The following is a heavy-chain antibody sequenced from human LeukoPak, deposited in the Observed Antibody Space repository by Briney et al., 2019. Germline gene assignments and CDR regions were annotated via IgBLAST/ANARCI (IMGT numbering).Heavy chain of an antibody. CDR3: AIGDSLGELSSSFEY. Sequence: GGSLRLSCAASGFTFSNYAMHWVRQAPDKGLEWVAVVSYDGSNKYYADSVKGRFTVSRDNSKNTLYLQMNGLRAEDTAVYYCAIGDSLGELSSSFEYWGQGTLVTVSS. J-gene: IGHJ4*02. CDR1: GFTFSNYA. CDR2: VSYDGSNK. V-gene: IGHV3-30*04. D-gene: IGHD3-16*02.